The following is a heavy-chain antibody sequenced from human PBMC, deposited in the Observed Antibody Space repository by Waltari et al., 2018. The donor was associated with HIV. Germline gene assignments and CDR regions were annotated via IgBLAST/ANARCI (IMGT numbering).Heavy chain of an antibody. J-gene: IGHJ2*01. Sequence: QLQLLESGPGLVKPSVTLSLTCPVSGGPLRTSNYFSCGISRPPGKGLEWIGRISYTGGTYYNPALKSRVTISVETSKNQCSLRLSCVTAEDTAVYDCSIHALRVGARCWYFDLWGRGTLVSVSS. CDR3: SIHALRVGARCWYFDL. D-gene: IGHD1-26*01. CDR1: GGPLRTSNYF. V-gene: IGHV4-39*01. CDR2: ISYTGGT.